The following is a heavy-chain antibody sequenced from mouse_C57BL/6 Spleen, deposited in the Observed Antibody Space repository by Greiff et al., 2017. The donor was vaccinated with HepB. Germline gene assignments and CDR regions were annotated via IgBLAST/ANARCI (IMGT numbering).Heavy chain of an antibody. J-gene: IGHJ4*01. CDR1: GFSFNTYA. Sequence: GGGLVQPKGSLKLSCAASGFSFNTYAMNWVRQAPGKGLEWVARIRSKSNNYATYYADSVKDRFTISRDDSESMLYLQMNNLKTEDTAMYYCVRHTTPYDYDVGYYAMDYWGQGTSVTVSS. D-gene: IGHD2-4*01. CDR3: VRHTTPYDYDVGYYAMDY. CDR2: IRSKSNNYAT. V-gene: IGHV10-1*01.